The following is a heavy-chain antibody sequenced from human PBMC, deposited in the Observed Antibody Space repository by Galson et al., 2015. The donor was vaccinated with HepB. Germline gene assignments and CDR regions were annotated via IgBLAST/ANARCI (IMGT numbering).Heavy chain of an antibody. CDR3: TRVAHLGRGMNV. CDR2: TYYRSKWYS. CDR1: GDSVSRDTVG. J-gene: IGHJ6*02. Sequence: CAISGDSVSRDTVGWNWIRQSPSRGLEWLGRTYYRSKWYSDYAISVKSRIIINADSSTNQFFLQLNPVTPEDTAVYYCTRVAHLGRGMNVWGQGTTVTV. D-gene: IGHD3-10*01. V-gene: IGHV6-1*01.